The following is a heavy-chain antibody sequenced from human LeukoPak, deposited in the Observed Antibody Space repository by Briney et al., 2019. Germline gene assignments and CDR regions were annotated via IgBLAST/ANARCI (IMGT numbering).Heavy chain of an antibody. D-gene: IGHD3-9*01. Sequence: GGSLRLSCAASGFTFSSYAMIWVRQAPGKGLEWVSAISGSGGSTYYADSVKGRFTISRDNSKNTLYLQMNSLRAEDTAVYYCAKGDLDWLLEEDWGQGTLVTVSS. J-gene: IGHJ4*02. V-gene: IGHV3-23*01. CDR3: AKGDLDWLLEED. CDR1: GFTFSSYA. CDR2: ISGSGGST.